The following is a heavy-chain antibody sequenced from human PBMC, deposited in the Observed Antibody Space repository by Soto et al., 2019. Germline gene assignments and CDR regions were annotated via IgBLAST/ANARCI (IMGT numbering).Heavy chain of an antibody. Sequence: SLRLSCAASGFTFSSYGMHWVRQAPGKGLEWVAVIWYDGSNKYYADSVKGRFTISRDNSKNTLYLQMNSLRAEDTAVYYCARDFAPGGYYYYGMDVWGQGTTVTVSS. CDR3: ARDFAPGGYYYYGMDV. D-gene: IGHD2-21*01. CDR2: IWYDGSNK. V-gene: IGHV3-33*01. CDR1: GFTFSSYG. J-gene: IGHJ6*02.